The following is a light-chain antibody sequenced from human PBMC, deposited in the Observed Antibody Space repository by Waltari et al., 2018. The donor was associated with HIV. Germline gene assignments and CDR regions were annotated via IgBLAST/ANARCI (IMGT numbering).Light chain of an antibody. CDR1: TSDIGTYAF. Sequence: QSALTQPASVSGSPGQSITISCTGTTSDIGTYAFVSWYQQHPGKPPKLIIFGVSERPSGVSDRFSGSKSGNTASLTISELQPDDEADYYCCSFAASTALLFGGRTRLTVL. CDR2: GVS. V-gene: IGLV2-23*02. J-gene: IGLJ2*01. CDR3: CSFAASTALL.